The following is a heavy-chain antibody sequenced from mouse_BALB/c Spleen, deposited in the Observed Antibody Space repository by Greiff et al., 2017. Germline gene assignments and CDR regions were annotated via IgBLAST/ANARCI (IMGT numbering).Heavy chain of an antibody. J-gene: IGHJ2*01. CDR3: NAWGGYDRYFDY. V-gene: IGHV14-4*02. Sequence: EVQLQQSGAELVRSGASVKLSCTASGFNIKDYYMHWVKQRPEQGLEWIGWIDPENGDTEYAPKFQGKATMTADTSSNTAYLQLSSLTSEDTAVYYCNAWGGYDRYFDYWGQGTTLTVSS. CDR2: IDPENGDT. D-gene: IGHD2-14*01. CDR1: GFNIKDYY.